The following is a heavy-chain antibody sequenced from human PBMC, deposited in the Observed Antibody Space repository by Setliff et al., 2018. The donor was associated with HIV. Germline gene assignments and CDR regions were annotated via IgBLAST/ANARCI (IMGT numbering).Heavy chain of an antibody. CDR1: GASDISYIW. CDR2: IYHSGST. J-gene: IGHJ6*03. V-gene: IGHV4-4*02. Sequence: SETLSLTCAVSGASDISYIWWSWVRQPPGKELEWIGEIYHSGSTNYNPSLKSRVTISVDTSKNQFFLKLSSVTAADTAVYYCVRGYCSSTTCYDDYYYMDVWGKGSTVTVSS. D-gene: IGHD2-2*01. CDR3: VRGYCSSTTCYDDYYYMDV.